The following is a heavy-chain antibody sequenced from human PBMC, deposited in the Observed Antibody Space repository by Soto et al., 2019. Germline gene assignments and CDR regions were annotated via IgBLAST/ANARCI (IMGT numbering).Heavy chain of an antibody. Sequence: SETLTLTCTVSGDSLSTSSYYWACNRQPPGKGPVWIRTISYNGNTYSNPSLKSRLTISLDMSNDQFSLKLTTVTAADTAMYYCARPFQQNWAFAGMDFWGQGTTVTVSS. CDR3: ARPFQQNWAFAGMDF. CDR1: GDSLSTSSYY. CDR2: ISYNGNT. J-gene: IGHJ6*02. V-gene: IGHV4-39*01. D-gene: IGHD7-27*01.